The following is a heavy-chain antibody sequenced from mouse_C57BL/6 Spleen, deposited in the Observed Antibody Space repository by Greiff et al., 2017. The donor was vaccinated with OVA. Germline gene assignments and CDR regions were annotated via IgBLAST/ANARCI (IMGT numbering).Heavy chain of an antibody. CDR3: ARGKDYYAMDY. Sequence: VQLQQSGASVKISCKASGYAFSSYWMNWVKQRPGKGLEWIGQIYPGDGDTNYNGKFKGKATLTADKSSSTAYMQLSSLTSEDSAVYFCARGKDYYAMDYWGQGTSVTVSS. J-gene: IGHJ4*01. CDR2: IYPGDGDT. V-gene: IGHV1-80*01. CDR1: GYAFSSYW.